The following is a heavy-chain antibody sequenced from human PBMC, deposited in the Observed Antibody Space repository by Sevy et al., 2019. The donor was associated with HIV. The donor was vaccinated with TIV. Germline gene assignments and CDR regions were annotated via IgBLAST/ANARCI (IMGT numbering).Heavy chain of an antibody. D-gene: IGHD2-8*01. Sequence: GGSLRLSCAASGFTFANHAFHWVRQAPGKGLEWVAIISFDGRNKRLAESVKGRFTISRDDSKNTVYLQMTSLRPEDTAVYYCARDHCTDGACFRSGYFDYWGQGTLVTVSS. CDR2: ISFDGRNK. J-gene: IGHJ4*02. V-gene: IGHV3-30*04. CDR3: ARDHCTDGACFRSGYFDY. CDR1: GFTFANHA.